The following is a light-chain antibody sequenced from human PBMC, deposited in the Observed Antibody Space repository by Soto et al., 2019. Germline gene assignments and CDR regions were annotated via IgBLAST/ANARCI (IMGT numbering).Light chain of an antibody. CDR2: AAS. CDR1: QSISNY. J-gene: IGKJ1*01. Sequence: DIQMTHSPSSLSSSVVYRVTITCRASQSISNYLNWYQQKPGKAPKLLIYAASSLQSGVPSRFSGSGSGTDFTLTISSLQPEDFATYYCQQSYSTPWTFGQGTKVDIK. CDR3: QQSYSTPWT. V-gene: IGKV1-39*01.